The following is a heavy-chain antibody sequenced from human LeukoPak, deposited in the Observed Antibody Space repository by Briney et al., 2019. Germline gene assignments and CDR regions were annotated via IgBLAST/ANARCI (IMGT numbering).Heavy chain of an antibody. J-gene: IGHJ4*02. Sequence: ASVKVSCKTSGYTFTDYYLLWVRQAPGQGLEWLGWVNPNSGGTYYAQNFQGRFTMTRDTSISTAYIELNSLRSDDTAVYYCARGGLGYYWGQGTLVTVSS. D-gene: IGHD3-16*01. CDR3: ARGGLGYY. V-gene: IGHV1-2*02. CDR2: VNPNSGGT. CDR1: GYTFTDYY.